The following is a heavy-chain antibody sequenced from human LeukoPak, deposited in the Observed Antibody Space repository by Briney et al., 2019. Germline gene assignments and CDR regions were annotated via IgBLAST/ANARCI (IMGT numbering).Heavy chain of an antibody. D-gene: IGHD3-22*01. CDR2: IYYSGST. CDR3: ATLGEYYDSSGYYYN. V-gene: IGHV4-61*01. CDR1: GGSVSSGSYY. Sequence: SETLSLTCTVSGGSVSSGSYYWSWIRQPPGKGLEWIGYIYYSGSTNYNPSLKSRVTISVDTSKNQFSLKLTSVTAADTAVYYCATLGEYYDSSGYYYNWGQGTLVTVSS. J-gene: IGHJ4*02.